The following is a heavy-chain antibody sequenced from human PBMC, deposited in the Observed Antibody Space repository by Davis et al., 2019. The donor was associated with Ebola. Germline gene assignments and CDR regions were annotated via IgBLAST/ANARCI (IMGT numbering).Heavy chain of an antibody. J-gene: IGHJ5*02. CDR3: ARQKTGERYFDWLLSDNWFDP. Sequence: MPGGSLRLSCTVSGGSISSYYWSWIRQPPGKGLEWIGYIYYSGSTNYNPSLKSRVTISVDTSKNQFSLKLSSVTAADTAVYYCARQKTGERYFDWLLSDNWFDPWGQGTLVTVSS. V-gene: IGHV4-59*08. CDR2: IYYSGST. D-gene: IGHD3-9*01. CDR1: GGSISSYY.